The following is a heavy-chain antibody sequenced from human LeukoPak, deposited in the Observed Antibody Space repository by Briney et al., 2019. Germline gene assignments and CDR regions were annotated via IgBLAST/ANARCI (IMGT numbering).Heavy chain of an antibody. CDR3: AREAVYCSGGSCDDAFDI. D-gene: IGHD2-15*01. CDR2: INPNSGGT. CDR1: GYTFTGYY. Sequence: ASVKVSCKASGYTFTGYYIHWVRQAPGQGLEWMGRINPNSGGTNYAQKFQGRVTMTRDTSISTAYMELSRLRSDDTAVYYCAREAVYCSGGSCDDAFDIWGQGTMVTVSS. V-gene: IGHV1-2*06. J-gene: IGHJ3*02.